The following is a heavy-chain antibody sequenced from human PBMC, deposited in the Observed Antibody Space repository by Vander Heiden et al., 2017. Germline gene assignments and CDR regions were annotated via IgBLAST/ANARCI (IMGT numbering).Heavy chain of an antibody. J-gene: IGHJ4*02. CDR2: SSGSGGST. D-gene: IGHD1-26*01. CDR3: ANVVGATDWDGDY. CDR1: GFTFSSYA. Sequence: EVQLLESGGGLVQPGGSLRLSCAASGFTFSSYAMSWVRQAPGKGLEWVSASSGSGGSTYYADSVKGRFTISRDNSKNTLYLQMNSLRAEDTAVYYCANVVGATDWDGDYWGQGTLVTVSS. V-gene: IGHV3-23*01.